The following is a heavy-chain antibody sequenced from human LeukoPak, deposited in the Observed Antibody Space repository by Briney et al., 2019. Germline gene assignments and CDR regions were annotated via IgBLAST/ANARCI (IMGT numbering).Heavy chain of an antibody. CDR3: ARNSGNYLGWFDP. CDR1: GGSISTYY. J-gene: IGHJ5*02. CDR2: IHYSGRT. D-gene: IGHD1-26*01. Sequence: SETLSLTCTVSGGSISTYYWSRIRQPPGKGLEWIGTIHYSGRTYYNPSLKSRVTISVDTSKNQFSLKMSSVTAADTAMYYCARNSGNYLGWFDPWGQGTLVTVSS. V-gene: IGHV4-59*04.